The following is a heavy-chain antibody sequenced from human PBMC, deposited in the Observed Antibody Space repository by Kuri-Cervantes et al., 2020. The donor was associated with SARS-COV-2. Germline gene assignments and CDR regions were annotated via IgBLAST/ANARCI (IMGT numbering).Heavy chain of an antibody. CDR3: ARDKGGYSGGSFDY. CDR2: IIPILGTA. D-gene: IGHD6-19*01. Sequence: SVKVSCKASGGTFSSYAISWVRQAPGQGLEWMGRIIPILGTANYAQKFQGRVTITADKSTSTAYMELSSLRSEDTAVYYCARDKGGYSGGSFDYWGQGTLVTVSS. V-gene: IGHV1-69*04. CDR1: GGTFSSYA. J-gene: IGHJ4*02.